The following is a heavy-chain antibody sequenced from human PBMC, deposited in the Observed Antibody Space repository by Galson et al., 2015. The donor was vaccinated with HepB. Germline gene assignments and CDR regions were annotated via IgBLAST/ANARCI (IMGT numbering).Heavy chain of an antibody. CDR1: GFTVRRKY. V-gene: IGHV3-66*01. CDR2: IYSEDST. J-gene: IGHJ4*02. Sequence: SLRLSCAAPGFTVRRKYMSWVRQAPGKGLECVSIIYSEDSTYYADSVKGRFTISRDNSKNTLYLQMKSLRAEDTAVYYCATRDGQGNYFDYWGQGTLVTVSS. D-gene: IGHD5-24*01. CDR3: ATRDGQGNYFDY.